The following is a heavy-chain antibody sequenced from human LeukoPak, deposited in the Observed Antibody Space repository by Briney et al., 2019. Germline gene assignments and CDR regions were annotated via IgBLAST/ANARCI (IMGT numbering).Heavy chain of an antibody. J-gene: IGHJ6*03. V-gene: IGHV4-4*02. CDR2: MYPSGST. CDR3: ASVRRGFGESSKYYSYYYMHV. CDR1: GGSISSSNW. D-gene: IGHD3-10*01. Sequence: SETLSLTCAVSGGSISSSNWWSWVRQPPGKGLEWIGEMYPSGSTNYNPSLKSRATISVDTSNNQFSLKLSAVTAADTAVYYCASVRRGFGESSKYYSYYYMHVWGNGTTVTIAS.